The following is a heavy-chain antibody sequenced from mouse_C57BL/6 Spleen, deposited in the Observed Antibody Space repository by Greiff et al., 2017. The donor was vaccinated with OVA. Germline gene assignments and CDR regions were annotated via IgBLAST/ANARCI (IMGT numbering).Heavy chain of an antibody. J-gene: IGHJ1*03. Sequence: QVQLQQSGPELVKPGASVKISCKASGYSFTSYYIHWVKQRPGQGLEWIGWIYPGSGNTKYSEKFKGKATLTADTSSSTAYMQLSSLTSEDSAVYYCARDTTVAWYFDVWGTGTTVTVSS. CDR2: IYPGSGNT. CDR3: ARDTTVAWYFDV. D-gene: IGHD1-1*01. CDR1: GYSFTSYY. V-gene: IGHV1-66*01.